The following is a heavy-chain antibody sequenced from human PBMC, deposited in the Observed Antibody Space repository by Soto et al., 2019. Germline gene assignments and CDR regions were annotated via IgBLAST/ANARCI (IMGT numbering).Heavy chain of an antibody. V-gene: IGHV3-30-3*01. CDR2: ISFEGSSK. J-gene: IGHJ4*02. CDR1: GFTFSNYA. D-gene: IGHD2-15*01. Sequence: QVQLVESGGGVVQPGGSLRLSCAASGFTFSNYAMHWVRQAPGKGLVWVAIISFEGSSKYYADSVKGRFTISRDSSKNMLYLQMTSLRASDTAVYFCARKSGKGPIAFWGQGTLVTVSS. CDR3: ARKSGKGPIAF.